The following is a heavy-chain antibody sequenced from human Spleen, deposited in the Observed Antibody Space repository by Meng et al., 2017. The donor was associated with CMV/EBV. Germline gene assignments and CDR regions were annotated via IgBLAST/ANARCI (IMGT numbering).Heavy chain of an antibody. CDR2: VSWNCSRT. Sequence: GGSLRLSCAASGFTFSSYSMNWVRQAPGKGLEWVSGVSWNCSRTHYADSVKGRFIISRDTSRNLLYQQMNSLRPEDMAVYYCARDFKSGFYYYGMDVWGQGTTVTVSS. J-gene: IGHJ6*02. CDR3: ARDFKSGFYYYGMDV. V-gene: IGHV3-19*01. D-gene: IGHD3-3*01. CDR1: GFTFSSYS.